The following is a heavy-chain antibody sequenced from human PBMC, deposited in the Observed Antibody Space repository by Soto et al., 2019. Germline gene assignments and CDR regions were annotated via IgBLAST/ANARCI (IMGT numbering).Heavy chain of an antibody. J-gene: IGHJ4*02. V-gene: IGHV1-69*06. CDR2: IITKFGTT. CDR1: GGTFSNYA. CDR3: ARDTTATTVPYFDY. Sequence: GASVKVSCKASGGTFSNYAFSWVRQAPGQGLEWMGAIITKFGTTNYAQNFQGRVTISADRSTSTVYMELSSLRSEDTAVYYYARDTTATTVPYFDYWGQGTLVTVSS. D-gene: IGHD1-1*01.